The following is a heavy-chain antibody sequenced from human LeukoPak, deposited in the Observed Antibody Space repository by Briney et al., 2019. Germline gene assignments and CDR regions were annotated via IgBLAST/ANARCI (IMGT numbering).Heavy chain of an antibody. J-gene: IGHJ4*02. CDR3: ARYRRTVTTKYYFDY. Sequence: TSETLSLTCTVSGYSIISGYYWGWIRQSPGKGLEWIASFYNSGSTYYTPSLKSRVTIDTSKNQFSLKLSSVTAADTAVYYCARYRRTVTTKYYFDYWGQGTLVTASS. CDR1: GYSIISGYY. CDR2: FYNSGST. V-gene: IGHV4-38-2*02. D-gene: IGHD4-17*01.